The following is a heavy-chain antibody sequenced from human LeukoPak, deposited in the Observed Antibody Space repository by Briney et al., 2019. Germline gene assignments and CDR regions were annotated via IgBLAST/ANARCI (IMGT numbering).Heavy chain of an antibody. Sequence: GESLKISCKASGYSFTGYWIGWVRQMPGKGLEWMGVIYPGDSDTRYSPSFQGQVTMSVDKSTSTAYMELSRLRSDDTAVYYCARGSRIAAATNWFDPWGQGTLVTVSS. J-gene: IGHJ5*02. V-gene: IGHV5-51*01. CDR3: ARGSRIAAATNWFDP. D-gene: IGHD6-13*01. CDR2: IYPGDSDT. CDR1: GYSFTGYW.